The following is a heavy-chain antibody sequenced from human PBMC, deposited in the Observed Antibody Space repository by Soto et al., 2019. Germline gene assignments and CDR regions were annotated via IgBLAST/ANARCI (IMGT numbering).Heavy chain of an antibody. J-gene: IGHJ3*02. CDR3: ARELGYDILTGYYPDI. CDR1: GWSFSGYY. D-gene: IGHD3-9*01. CDR2: INHSGST. Sequence: SETLSLTCAFYGWSFSGYYWSWIRQPPGKGLEWIGEINHSGSTNYNPPLKSRVTISVDTSKNQFSLKLSSVTAADTAVYYCARELGYDILTGYYPDIWGQGTMVTVSS. V-gene: IGHV4-34*01.